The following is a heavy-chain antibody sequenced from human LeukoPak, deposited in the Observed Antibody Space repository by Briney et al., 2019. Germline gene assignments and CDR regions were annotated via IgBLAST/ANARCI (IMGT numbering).Heavy chain of an antibody. CDR1: GGSFSGYY. V-gene: IGHV4-34*01. CDR2: INHSGST. CDR3: AREADYYDSSGYS. D-gene: IGHD3-22*01. J-gene: IGHJ4*02. Sequence: SETLSLTCAVYGGSFSGYYWSWIRQPPKKGLEWIGEINHSGSTNYNPSLKSRVTISVDTSKNQFSLKVRSVTAADTAVYYCAREADYYDSSGYSWGQGTLVTVSS.